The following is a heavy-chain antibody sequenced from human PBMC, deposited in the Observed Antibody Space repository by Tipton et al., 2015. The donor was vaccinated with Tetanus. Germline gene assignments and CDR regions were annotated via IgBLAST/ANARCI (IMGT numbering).Heavy chain of an antibody. J-gene: IGHJ6*02. CDR2: INPDGRRT. CDR1: GFTSESHY. D-gene: IGHD1-1*01. CDR3: ARRSLTNYGLDV. Sequence: AVSGFTSESHYMHWVRQTPGKGLVWISRINPDGRRTNYADSAKGRFTISRDHAKNTVYLQMNSLRAEDTAVYFCARRSLTNYGLDVWGQGTPVTVSS. V-gene: IGHV3-74*01.